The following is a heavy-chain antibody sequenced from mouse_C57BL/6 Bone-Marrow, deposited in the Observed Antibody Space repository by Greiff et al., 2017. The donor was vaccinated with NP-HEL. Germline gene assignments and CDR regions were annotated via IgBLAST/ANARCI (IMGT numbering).Heavy chain of an antibody. CDR1: GYSITSGYY. Sequence: EVKLQESGPGLVKPSQSLSLTCSVTGYSITSGYYWNWIRQFPGNKLEWMGYISYDGSNNYNPSLKNRISITRDTSKNQFFLKLNSVTTEDTATYYCARDLLWSLYWGQGTTLTVSS. CDR3: ARDLLWSLY. J-gene: IGHJ2*01. CDR2: ISYDGSN. V-gene: IGHV3-6*01. D-gene: IGHD2-1*01.